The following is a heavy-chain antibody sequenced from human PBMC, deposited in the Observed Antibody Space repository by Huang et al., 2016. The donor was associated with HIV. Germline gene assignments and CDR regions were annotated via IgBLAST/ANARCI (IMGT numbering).Heavy chain of an antibody. D-gene: IGHD3-10*01. CDR1: GDSIGSGGHY. Sequence: QVQLQESGPGLVKPSQTLSLTCTVSGDSIGSGGHYWSWIHQPPGKGLEGIGLIYYRGNTDHNPSLKSRVTRSVDTSKDQFSLKLSAVTAADTAVYFCSRALYYHGSGSYSDYWGRGTLVTVSS. CDR2: IYYRGNT. CDR3: SRALYYHGSGSYSDY. J-gene: IGHJ4*02. V-gene: IGHV4-30-4*08.